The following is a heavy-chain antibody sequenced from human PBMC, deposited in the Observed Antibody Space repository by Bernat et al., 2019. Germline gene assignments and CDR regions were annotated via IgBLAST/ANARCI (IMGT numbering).Heavy chain of an antibody. V-gene: IGHV3-21*01. CDR2: ISSSSYI. CDR3: AREARDTMIVVVSDAFDI. J-gene: IGHJ3*02. D-gene: IGHD3-22*01. Sequence: EVQLVESGGGLVKPGGSLRLSCAASGFTFSSYSMNWVRQAPGKGLEWVSPISSSSYIYYADSVKGRFTISRDNAKNSLYLQMNSLRAEDTAVYYCAREARDTMIVVVSDAFDIWGQGTMVTVSS. CDR1: GFTFSSYS.